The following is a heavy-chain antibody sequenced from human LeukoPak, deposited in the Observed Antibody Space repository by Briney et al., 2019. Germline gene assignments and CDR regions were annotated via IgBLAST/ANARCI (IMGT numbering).Heavy chain of an antibody. CDR2: ISSNGGST. J-gene: IGHJ1*01. CDR1: GFTFSSSA. Sequence: GGSLRLSCAASGFTFSSSAMHWVRQAPGKGLEYVSAISSNGGSTYYANSVKGRFTISRDNSKNTLYLQMGSLRAEDMAVYYCARDAQQQLVYAEYFQHWGQGTLVTVSS. V-gene: IGHV3-64*01. D-gene: IGHD6-13*01. CDR3: ARDAQQQLVYAEYFQH.